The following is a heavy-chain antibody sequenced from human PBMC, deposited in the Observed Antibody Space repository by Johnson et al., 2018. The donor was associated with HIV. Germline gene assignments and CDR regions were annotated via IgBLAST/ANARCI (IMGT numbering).Heavy chain of an antibody. CDR2: ISSSGSST. V-gene: IGHV3-11*04. CDR1: GFAFSGHN. J-gene: IGHJ3*01. Sequence: QVQLVESGGGLVQPGRSLRLSCASSGFAFSGHNMGWIRQAPGKGLEFVSYISSSGSSTYYIDSVKGRFTISRDNAKNSLYLQMNNLRVEDTAVYYCARDATPWGGDYVGYAFDLWGQGTVVTVSP. D-gene: IGHD4-17*01. CDR3: ARDATPWGGDYVGYAFDL.